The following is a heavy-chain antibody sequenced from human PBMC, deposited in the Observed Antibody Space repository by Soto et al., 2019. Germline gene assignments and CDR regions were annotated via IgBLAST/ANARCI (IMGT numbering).Heavy chain of an antibody. V-gene: IGHV1-3*01. D-gene: IGHD2-2*01. CDR3: ARDSPGYCSSTSCEPGIGSYGMDV. CDR2: INAGNGNT. J-gene: IGHJ6*02. CDR1: GYTFTSYA. Sequence: GASVKVSCKASGYTFTSYAMHWVRQAPGQRLEWMGWINAGNGNTKYSQKFQGRVTITRDTSASTAYMELSSLRSEDTAVYYCARDSPGYCSSTSCEPGIGSYGMDVWGQGTTVTVSS.